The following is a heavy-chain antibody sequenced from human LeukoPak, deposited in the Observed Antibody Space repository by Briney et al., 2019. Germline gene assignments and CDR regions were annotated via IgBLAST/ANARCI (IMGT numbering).Heavy chain of an antibody. D-gene: IGHD2-21*01. CDR2: VYYSRSRST. J-gene: IGHJ5*02. CDR1: GGSISSSSFY. Sequence: PSETLSLTCTVSGGSISSSSFYWGWIRQPPGMGLEWIGSVYYSRSRSTFHNPSLRSRLTISVDTSQNQFSLKLRSVTAADTAVYFCARESFGGASYLDPWGQGTLVTVSS. V-gene: IGHV4-39*01. CDR3: ARESFGGASYLDP.